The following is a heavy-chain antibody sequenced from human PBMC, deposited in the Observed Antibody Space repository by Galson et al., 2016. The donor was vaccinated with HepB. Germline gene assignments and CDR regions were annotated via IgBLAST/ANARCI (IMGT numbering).Heavy chain of an antibody. CDR1: GFSFSDYG. V-gene: IGHV3-23*01. CDR2: IGGSGGGT. CDR3: ARARGFYDSFSV. J-gene: IGHJ3*01. D-gene: IGHD3-9*01. Sequence: SLRLSCAASGFSFSDYGMTWVRQAPGKGLEWVSGIGGSGGGTSYADSVKGRFTISRDNSRNTLYLHMNTLRAEDTALYYCARARGFYDSFSVWGQGAMVIVSS.